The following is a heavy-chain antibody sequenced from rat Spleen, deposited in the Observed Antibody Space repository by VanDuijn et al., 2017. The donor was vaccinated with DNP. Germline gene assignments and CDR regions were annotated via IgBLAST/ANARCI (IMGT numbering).Heavy chain of an antibody. J-gene: IGHJ3*01. V-gene: IGHV5-25*01. CDR3: ESLVYTTLDY. Sequence: EVQLVESGGGLVQPGRSLKLSCAASGFTFSNYDMAWVRQAPTKGLEWVASISSSGGSTYYRDSVKGRFTFSRDNAKSTLYLQIDSLRSEDTATYSLESLVYTTLDYGGQGTLLTVST. CDR2: ISSSGGST. D-gene: IGHD1-6*01. CDR1: GFTFSNYD.